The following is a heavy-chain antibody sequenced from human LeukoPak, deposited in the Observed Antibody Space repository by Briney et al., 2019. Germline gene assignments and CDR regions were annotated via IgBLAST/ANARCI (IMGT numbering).Heavy chain of an antibody. V-gene: IGHV4-30-2*01. Sequence: PSETLSLTCTVSGGSISSGGYYWSWIRQPPGKGLEWIGYIYHSGSTYYNPSLKSRVTISVDRSKNQFSLKLSSVTAADTAVYYCARAGSGWYLRRGFDYWGQGTLVTVSS. J-gene: IGHJ4*02. CDR3: ARAGSGWYLRRGFDY. CDR1: GGSISSGGYY. D-gene: IGHD6-19*01. CDR2: IYHSGST.